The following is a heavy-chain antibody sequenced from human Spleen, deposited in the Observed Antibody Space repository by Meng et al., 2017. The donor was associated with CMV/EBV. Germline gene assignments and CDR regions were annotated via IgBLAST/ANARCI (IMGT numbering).Heavy chain of an antibody. V-gene: IGHV3-48*04. Sequence: GGSLRLSCAASGFSFSNYAMNWVRQAPGKGLEWVSYIDGSRNTIKYADSVKGRFTISRDNAKNSLYLQMNSLRAEDTAVYYCASHIEVIFGAVMGHYYYDMDVWGQGTTVTVSS. CDR3: ASHIEVIFGAVMGHYYYDMDV. J-gene: IGHJ6*02. D-gene: IGHD3-3*01. CDR2: IDGSRNTI. CDR1: GFSFSNYA.